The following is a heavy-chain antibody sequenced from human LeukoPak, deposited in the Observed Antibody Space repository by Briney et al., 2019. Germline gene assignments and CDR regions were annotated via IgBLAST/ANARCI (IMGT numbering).Heavy chain of an antibody. CDR3: ARGSSVDY. J-gene: IGHJ4*02. CDR2: ISGSGLMT. V-gene: IGHV3-23*01. D-gene: IGHD3-10*01. CDR1: GFTFSDYA. Sequence: GGSLRLSCAASGFTFSDYAMTWVRQAPGKGLEWVATISGSGLMTYYADSVKGRFTVSGDNSKNTLYLQMNSLRAEDTAVYYCARGSSVDYWGQGTLVTVSS.